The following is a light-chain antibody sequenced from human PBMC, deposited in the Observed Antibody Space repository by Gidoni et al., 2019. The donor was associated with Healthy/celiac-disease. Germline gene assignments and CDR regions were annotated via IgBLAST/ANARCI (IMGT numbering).Light chain of an antibody. CDR3: QQYNSYSKT. V-gene: IGKV1-5*03. J-gene: IGKJ1*01. CDR2: KAY. CDR1: QSSSSW. Sequence: DIQMTHSPSTLSASVGDRVTITCRASQSSSSWLAWYQQKPGKAPKLMIYKAYSLESGVPSRFSGSGSGTEFTLTISSLQPDDFATYYCQQYNSYSKTFGQGTKVEIK.